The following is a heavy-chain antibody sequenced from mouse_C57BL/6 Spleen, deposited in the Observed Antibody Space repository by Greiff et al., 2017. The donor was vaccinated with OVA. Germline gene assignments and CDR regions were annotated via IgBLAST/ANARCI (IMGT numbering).Heavy chain of an antibody. CDR3: AKGGYDGYYAWFAY. V-gene: IGHV1-59*01. CDR1: GYTFTSYW. D-gene: IGHD2-3*01. Sequence: QVHVKQPGAELVRPGTSVKLSCKASGYTFTSYWMHWVKQRPGQGLEWIGVIDPSDSYTNYNQKFKGKATLTVDTSSSTAYMQLSSLTSEDSAVYYCAKGGYDGYYAWFAYWGQGTLVTVSA. CDR2: IDPSDSYT. J-gene: IGHJ3*01.